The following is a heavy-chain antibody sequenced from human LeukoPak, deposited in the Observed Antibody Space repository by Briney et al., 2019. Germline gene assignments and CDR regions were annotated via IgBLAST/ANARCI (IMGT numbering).Heavy chain of an antibody. D-gene: IGHD2-15*01. CDR3: AKSGGYCSGGSCPGGYCYGMDV. J-gene: IGHJ6*02. V-gene: IGHV3-30*18. Sequence: GGSLRLSCAASGFTFSSYAMYWVRQAPGKGLEWVAVTSYDESKKSYADSVKGRFTISRDNSKNTLYLQMDSLRAEDTAVYYCAKSGGYCSGGSCPGGYCYGMDVWGQGTTVTVSS. CDR1: GFTFSSYA. CDR2: TSYDESKK.